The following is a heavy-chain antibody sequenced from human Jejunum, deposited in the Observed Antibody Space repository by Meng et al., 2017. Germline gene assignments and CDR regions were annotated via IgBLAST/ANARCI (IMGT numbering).Heavy chain of an antibody. CDR2: IYYTGSA. CDR1: GDSISSGGHY. V-gene: IGHV4-31*03. J-gene: IGHJ4*02. Sequence: QVQLQESGPGLVTPSPTLSLTCTVSGDSISSGGHYWSWIRQHPGKGLEWIGYIYYTGSAYYNPSLESRVTLSVDTSNNQFSLRLNSVTAADTAVYYCAREGQLMLGLVDYWGQGTLVTVSS. CDR3: AREGQLMLGLVDY. D-gene: IGHD2-2*01.